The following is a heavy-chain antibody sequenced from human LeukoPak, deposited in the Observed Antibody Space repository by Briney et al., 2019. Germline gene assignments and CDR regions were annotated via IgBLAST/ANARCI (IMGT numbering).Heavy chain of an antibody. D-gene: IGHD2-2*01. J-gene: IGHJ5*02. Sequence: PGGSLRLSCAASGFTFSSYWLSWVRQTPGKRLEWVANIKQDGSEKYYVDSVKGRFTISRDNAENSLYLQMNSLRAEDTAVYFCARGPLQYCSGTSCYFDPWGQGTLVTVSS. CDR1: GFTFSSYW. V-gene: IGHV3-7*01. CDR3: ARGPLQYCSGTSCYFDP. CDR2: IKQDGSEK.